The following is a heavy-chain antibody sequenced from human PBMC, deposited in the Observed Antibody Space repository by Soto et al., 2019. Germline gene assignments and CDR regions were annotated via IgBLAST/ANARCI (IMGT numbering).Heavy chain of an antibody. Sequence: ASVKVSCKASGYTFTSYYMRWVRQAPGQGLEWMGIINPSGGSTSYAQKFQGRVTMTRDTSTSTVYMELSSLRSEDTAVYYCARIVAGGGGGYYGMDVWGQGTTVTVSS. D-gene: IGHD2-15*01. CDR1: GYTFTSYY. J-gene: IGHJ6*02. CDR3: ARIVAGGGGGYYGMDV. V-gene: IGHV1-46*01. CDR2: INPSGGST.